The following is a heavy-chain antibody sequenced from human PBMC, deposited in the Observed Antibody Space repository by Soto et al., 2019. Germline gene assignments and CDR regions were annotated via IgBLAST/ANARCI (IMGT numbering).Heavy chain of an antibody. J-gene: IGHJ6*02. V-gene: IGHV1-8*01. CDR3: ARGPLRSSSWWYYCGMDV. Sequence: QVQLVQSGAEVKKPGASVKVSCKAYGYTFTSYDINWVRQASGQGLEWMGWMNPNSGNTGYAQKFQGRVTMTRNTSICTAYMELSSLRSEDTAVYYCARGPLRSSSWWYYCGMDVWGQGTTVTVSS. CDR1: GYTFTSYD. D-gene: IGHD6-13*01. CDR2: MNPNSGNT.